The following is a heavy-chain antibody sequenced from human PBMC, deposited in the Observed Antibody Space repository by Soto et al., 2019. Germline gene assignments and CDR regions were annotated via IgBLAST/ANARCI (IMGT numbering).Heavy chain of an antibody. CDR3: ARDRAIGYYGSGWFDP. Sequence: SETLSLTCTVSGGSISSGGYYWSWIRQHPGKGLEWIGYIYYSGSTYYNPSLKSRVTISVDTSKNQFSLKLSSVTAADTAVYYCARDRAIGYYGSGWFDPWGQGTLVTVSS. CDR2: IYYSGST. V-gene: IGHV4-31*03. J-gene: IGHJ5*02. D-gene: IGHD3-10*01. CDR1: GGSISSGGYY.